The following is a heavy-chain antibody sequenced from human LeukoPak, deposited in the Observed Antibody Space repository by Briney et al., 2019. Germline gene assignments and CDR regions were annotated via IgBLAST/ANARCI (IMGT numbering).Heavy chain of an antibody. CDR2: ISDSGGST. Sequence: GGSLRLSCAASGFTVSTNYMNWVRQAPGKGLEWVSLISDSGGSTYYADSVKGRFTISRDNSKNTLYLQMDSLRAEDTAVYYCAKGGGSRNFDYWGQGTLVTVSS. J-gene: IGHJ4*02. V-gene: IGHV3-23*01. CDR3: AKGGGSRNFDY. CDR1: GFTVSTNY. D-gene: IGHD1-26*01.